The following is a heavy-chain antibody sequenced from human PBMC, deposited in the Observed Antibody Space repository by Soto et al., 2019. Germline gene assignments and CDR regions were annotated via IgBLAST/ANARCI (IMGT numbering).Heavy chain of an antibody. Sequence: EVQLLESGGGLVQPGGSLRLSCAASGFTFSSYAMSWVRQAPGKGLEWVSAISGSGGSTYYADSVKGRFTISRDNSKNTLYLQMNRLRAEDTAVYYCAKEGYCSSTSCYSHPPNWFDPWGQGTLVTVSS. CDR1: GFTFSSYA. J-gene: IGHJ5*02. CDR3: AKEGYCSSTSCYSHPPNWFDP. CDR2: ISGSGGST. D-gene: IGHD2-2*02. V-gene: IGHV3-23*01.